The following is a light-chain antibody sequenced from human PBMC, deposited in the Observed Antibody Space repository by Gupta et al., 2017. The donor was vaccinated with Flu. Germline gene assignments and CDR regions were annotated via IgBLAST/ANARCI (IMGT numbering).Light chain of an antibody. Sequence: DLQMPQSPSTLSASVGDTVTITCRASQSFSTWLAWYQQKPGKAPKLLIYKASSSETGVPSRFSGSGSGTDFTLTISSLQPDDFATYYCQQYNTYPWTFGQGTKVEI. CDR1: QSFSTW. V-gene: IGKV1-5*03. CDR3: QQYNTYPWT. CDR2: KAS. J-gene: IGKJ1*01.